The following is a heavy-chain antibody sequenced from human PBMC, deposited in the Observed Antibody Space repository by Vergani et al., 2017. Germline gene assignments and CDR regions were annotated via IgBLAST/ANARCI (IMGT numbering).Heavy chain of an antibody. D-gene: IGHD3-10*01. J-gene: IGHJ6*02. Sequence: EVQLVESGGGLVQPGGSLRLSCAASGFTFSSYWMHWVRQAPGKGLVWVSRIKSDGSSTSTADSLKGRFTISRANAKNTLYLQMNSLRAEDMAVYYCARDYEGGWLWFGELLNGDYYYGMDVWGQGTTVTVSS. CDR3: ARDYEGGWLWFGELLNGDYYYGMDV. CDR1: GFTFSSYW. CDR2: IKSDGSST. V-gene: IGHV3-74*01.